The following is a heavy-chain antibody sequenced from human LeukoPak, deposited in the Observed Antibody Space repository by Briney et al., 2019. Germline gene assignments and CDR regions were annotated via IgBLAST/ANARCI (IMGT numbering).Heavy chain of an antibody. CDR3: AKGTRLTIFGVLIPFDY. J-gene: IGHJ4*02. CDR1: GFTFSSYA. Sequence: GGSLRLSCAASGFTFSSYAMSWVRQAPGMGLEWVSAISGSGGSTYYADSMKGRFTISRDNSRNTLYLQINSLSADDTAVYYCAKGTRLTIFGVLIPFDYWGQGTLVTVSS. V-gene: IGHV3-23*01. D-gene: IGHD3-3*01. CDR2: ISGSGGST.